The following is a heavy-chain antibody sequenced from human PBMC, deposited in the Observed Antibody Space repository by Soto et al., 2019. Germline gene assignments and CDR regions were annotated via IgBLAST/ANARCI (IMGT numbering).Heavy chain of an antibody. CDR1: DDSINSDKYY. V-gene: IGHV4-39*01. CDR3: ARLEGLATISYYFDF. D-gene: IGHD3-9*01. Sequence: QLQLQESGPGLVKPSETLSLTCSVSDDSINSDKYYWGWIRQPPGKGLEWIGSVYYRGNAYYNPSLQARVTISLDKSKSQFALTLNSVTAADWVVYFCARLEGLATISYYFDFWGPGALVTVSS. J-gene: IGHJ4*02. CDR2: VYYRGNA.